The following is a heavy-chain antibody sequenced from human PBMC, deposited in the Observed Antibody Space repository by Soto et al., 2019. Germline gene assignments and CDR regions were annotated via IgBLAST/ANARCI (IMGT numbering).Heavy chain of an antibody. J-gene: IGHJ3*02. CDR2: ISYDGSNK. CDR1: GFTFSSYG. V-gene: IGHV3-30*18. CDR3: AKDKSPVTFDAFDI. Sequence: QVQLVESGGGVVQPGRSLRLSCAASGFTFSSYGMHWVRQAPGKGLEWVAVISYDGSNKYYADSVKGRFTISRDNSKNTLYLQMNSLRAEDTAVYYCAKDKSPVTFDAFDIWGQGTMVTVSS. D-gene: IGHD4-17*01.